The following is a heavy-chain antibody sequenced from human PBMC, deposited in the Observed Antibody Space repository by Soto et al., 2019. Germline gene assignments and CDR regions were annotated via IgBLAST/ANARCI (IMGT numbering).Heavy chain of an antibody. V-gene: IGHV1-8*01. CDR1: GYTFTSYD. Sequence: QVQLVQSGAEVKKPGASVKVSCKASGYTFTSYDINWVRQATGQGLEWMGWMNPNSGNTGYAQKFQGRVTMTRNTSISTAYMELSSLRSEDTAVYYCARLMYYYDSSGYYQAHYYYVMDVWGQGTTVTLSS. D-gene: IGHD3-22*01. CDR3: ARLMYYYDSSGYYQAHYYYVMDV. J-gene: IGHJ6*02. CDR2: MNPNSGNT.